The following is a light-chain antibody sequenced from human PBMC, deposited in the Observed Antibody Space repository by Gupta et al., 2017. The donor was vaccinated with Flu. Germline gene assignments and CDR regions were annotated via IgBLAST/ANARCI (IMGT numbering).Light chain of an antibody. V-gene: IGLV2-11*01. CDR2: DVT. CDR3: SSHAGRVTWV. Sequence: QSAPTQPRSVSGSPGQPVPLSCPGSSYDVGGSNRVSWYQQRPGKAPKLILYDVTGRPSGVPDRFSGSKSGNTASLTISGLQADDEADYYCSSHAGRVTWVFGTGTTVTVL. J-gene: IGLJ1*01. CDR1: SYDVGGSNR.